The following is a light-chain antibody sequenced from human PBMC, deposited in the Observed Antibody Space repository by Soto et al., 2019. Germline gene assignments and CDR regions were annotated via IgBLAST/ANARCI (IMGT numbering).Light chain of an antibody. CDR1: QSISNF. CDR3: QQYTSYPLT. J-gene: IGKJ5*01. V-gene: IGKV1-5*03. CDR2: KAS. Sequence: DIQMTQSPSTLSASVGDRVTITCRASQSISNFLAWYQQKPGRAPTLLIYKASTLESGVPSRFSGSGSGTEFSLTISSLQPDDVATYYCQQYTSYPLTFGQGTRLEIK.